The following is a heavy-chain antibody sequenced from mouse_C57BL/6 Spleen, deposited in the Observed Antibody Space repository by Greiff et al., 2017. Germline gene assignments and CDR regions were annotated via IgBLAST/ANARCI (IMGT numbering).Heavy chain of an antibody. J-gene: IGHJ4*01. CDR2: IDPSDSYT. Sequence: QVQLQQPGAELVLPGASVKLSCKASGYTFTSYWMHWVKQRPGQGLEWIGEIDPSDSYTTSNQKFKGKSPLTVAKSTSTAYMQLSSLASEDYAVYYCARCPSYGSSYGYAMDYWGQGTSVTVSS. CDR1: GYTFTSYW. CDR3: ARCPSYGSSYGYAMDY. D-gene: IGHD1-1*01. V-gene: IGHV1-69*01.